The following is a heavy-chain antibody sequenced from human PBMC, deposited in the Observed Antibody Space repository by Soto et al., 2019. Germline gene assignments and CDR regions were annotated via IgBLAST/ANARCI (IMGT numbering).Heavy chain of an antibody. D-gene: IGHD2-21*02. CDR3: XXXXXXXXXXXXXGXHXYG. V-gene: IGHV4-31*01. CDR1: GGSISSGGYY. Sequence: QVQLQESGPGLVKPSQTLSLTCTVSGGSISSGGYYWSWIRQHPGKGLEWIGYIYYSGSTYYNPXXXXXXXXXXXXXXXXXXXXXXSVTAAXXXXXXXXXXXXXXXXXXXXGXHXYG. CDR2: IYYSGST. J-gene: IGHJ6*01.